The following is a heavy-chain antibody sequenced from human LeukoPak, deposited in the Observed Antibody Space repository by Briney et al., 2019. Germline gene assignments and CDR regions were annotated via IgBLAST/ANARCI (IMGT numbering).Heavy chain of an antibody. Sequence: GGSPRLSCAASGFTFSSYWMSWVRQAPGKGLEWVADIKQDGSEKYYVDSVKGRFTISRDNAKNSLYLQMNSLRAEDTAVYYCAREGYYGDYAFWGQGTLVTVSS. CDR1: GFTFSSYW. J-gene: IGHJ4*02. V-gene: IGHV3-7*01. CDR3: AREGYYGDYAF. CDR2: IKQDGSEK. D-gene: IGHD4-17*01.